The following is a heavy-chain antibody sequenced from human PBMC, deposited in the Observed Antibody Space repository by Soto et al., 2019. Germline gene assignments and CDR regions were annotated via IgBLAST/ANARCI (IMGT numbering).Heavy chain of an antibody. D-gene: IGHD3-9*01. J-gene: IGHJ4*02. CDR3: ARVLPVDILTGGLDY. CDR2: IYHSGST. CDR1: GGSISSSNW. V-gene: IGHV4-4*02. Sequence: QVQLQESGPGLVKPSGTLSLTCAVSGGSISSSNWWSWVRQPPGNGLEWIGEIYHSGSTNYNPSLKSRVTISVAKSKNQFSLKLSSVTAADTAVYYCARVLPVDILTGGLDYWGQGTLVTVSS.